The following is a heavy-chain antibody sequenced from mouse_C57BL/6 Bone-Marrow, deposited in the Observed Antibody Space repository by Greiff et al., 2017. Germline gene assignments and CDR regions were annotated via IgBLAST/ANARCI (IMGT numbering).Heavy chain of an antibody. V-gene: IGHV3-6*01. J-gene: IGHJ2*01. Sequence: VQLQQSGPGLVKPSQSLSLTCSVTGYSLTSGYNWNWIRQFPGNKLEWMGYISYDGSNNYNPSLKNRISFTRDTSKNQFFLNLNSVTTEDTATYYCAENKGDPLFDYWGQGTTLTGSA. CDR1: GYSLTSGYN. D-gene: IGHD3-3*01. CDR3: AENKGDPLFDY. CDR2: ISYDGSN.